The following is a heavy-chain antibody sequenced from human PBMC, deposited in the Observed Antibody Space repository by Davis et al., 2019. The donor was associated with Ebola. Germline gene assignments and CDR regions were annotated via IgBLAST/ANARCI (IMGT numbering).Heavy chain of an antibody. CDR2: IWYDGSNK. D-gene: IGHD4-11*01. CDR3: ARYLTTVTFNVHYGMDV. J-gene: IGHJ6*02. CDR1: GFTFSSYS. Sequence: GESPKISCAASGFTFSSYSMNWVRQAPGKGLEWVAVIWYDGSNKYYADSVKGRFTISRDNSKNTLYLQMNSLRAEDTAVYYCARYLTTVTFNVHYGMDVWGQGTTVTVSS. V-gene: IGHV3-33*08.